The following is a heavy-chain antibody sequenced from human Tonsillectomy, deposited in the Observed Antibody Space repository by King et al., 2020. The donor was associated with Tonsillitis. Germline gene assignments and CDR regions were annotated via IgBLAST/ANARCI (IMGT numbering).Heavy chain of an antibody. J-gene: IGHJ3*02. Sequence: LQLQESGPGLVRPSETLSLTCTVSADSINSIAYYWGWIRQSPGKGLEWIGSINYSGNTYDNPSLKSRVTISVDTSKNQFSLKLNSVTAADTAVYYCARRNRGRRFDAFDIWGQGTMVTVSS. V-gene: IGHV4-39*01. CDR1: ADSINSIAYY. D-gene: IGHD3-3*01. CDR2: INYSGNT. CDR3: ARRNRGRRFDAFDI.